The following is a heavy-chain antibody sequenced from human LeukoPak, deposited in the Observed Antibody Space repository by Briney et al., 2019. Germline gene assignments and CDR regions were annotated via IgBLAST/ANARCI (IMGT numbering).Heavy chain of an antibody. Sequence: GGSLRLPCAASGFTVSSNYMSWVRQAPGKGLEWVSVIYSGGSTYYPDSVKGRFTISRDNSKNTLYLQMNSLRAEDMAVYYCARDVPYDSSGYYEDAFDIWGQGTMVTVSS. CDR3: ARDVPYDSSGYYEDAFDI. V-gene: IGHV3-53*01. CDR1: GFTVSSNY. J-gene: IGHJ3*02. CDR2: IYSGGST. D-gene: IGHD3-22*01.